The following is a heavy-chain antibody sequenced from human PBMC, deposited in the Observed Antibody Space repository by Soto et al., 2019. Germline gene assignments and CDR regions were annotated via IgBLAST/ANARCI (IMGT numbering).Heavy chain of an antibody. D-gene: IGHD3-10*01. Sequence: ASVKVSCKASGYTFTSYGSSWVRQAPGQGLEWMGWISAYNGNTNYAQKLQGRVTMTTDTSTSTAYMELRSLRSDDTAVYYCARGLLWFGENWFDPWGQGTLVTVSS. J-gene: IGHJ5*02. CDR2: ISAYNGNT. V-gene: IGHV1-18*01. CDR3: ARGLLWFGENWFDP. CDR1: GYTFTSYG.